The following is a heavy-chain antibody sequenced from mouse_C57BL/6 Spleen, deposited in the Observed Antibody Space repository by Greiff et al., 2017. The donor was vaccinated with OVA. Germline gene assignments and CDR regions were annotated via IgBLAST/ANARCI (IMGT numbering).Heavy chain of an antibody. Sequence: VQLQQSGAELARPGASVKLSCKASGYTFTSYGISWVKQRPGQGLEWIGEIYPRSGNTYYNEKFKGKATLTADKSSSTAYMELRSLTSEDSAVYFCARQGYGSSYPDYAMDYWGQGTSVTVSS. D-gene: IGHD1-1*01. V-gene: IGHV1-81*01. CDR3: ARQGYGSSYPDYAMDY. CDR2: IYPRSGNT. J-gene: IGHJ4*01. CDR1: GYTFTSYG.